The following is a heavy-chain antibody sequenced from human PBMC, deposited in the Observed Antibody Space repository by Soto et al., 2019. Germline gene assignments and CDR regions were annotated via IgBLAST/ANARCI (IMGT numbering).Heavy chain of an antibody. Sequence: QVQLVQSGAEVKKPGASVKVSCKASGYTFTGYYMHWVRQAPGQGLEWMGWINPNSGGTNYAQKFQGRVTMPRDTSISTAYMELSRLRSDDTAVYYCARDKGYSSSSRYYYYGMDVWGQGTTVTVSS. J-gene: IGHJ6*02. CDR3: ARDKGYSSSSRYYYYGMDV. D-gene: IGHD6-6*01. CDR1: GYTFTGYY. V-gene: IGHV1-2*02. CDR2: INPNSGGT.